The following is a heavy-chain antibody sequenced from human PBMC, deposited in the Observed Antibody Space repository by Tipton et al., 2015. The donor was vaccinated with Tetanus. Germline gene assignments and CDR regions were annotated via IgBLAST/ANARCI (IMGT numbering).Heavy chain of an antibody. CDR1: GGSFSNYF. D-gene: IGHD2-21*02. J-gene: IGHJ4*02. CDR2: ISPSGDT. V-gene: IGHV4-34*01. CDR3: SGGAGDSGR. Sequence: LRLSCAVYGGSFSNYFWRWIRQPPGKGLEWVGEISPSGDTNYNPASKSRVTISADTSRNQSSLTLSSVTAADTAVYYCSGGAGDSGRWGQGALVSVSS.